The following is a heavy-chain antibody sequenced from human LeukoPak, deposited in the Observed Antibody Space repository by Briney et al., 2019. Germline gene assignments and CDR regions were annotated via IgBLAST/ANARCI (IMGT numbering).Heavy chain of an antibody. Sequence: SETLSLTCTVSGGSISSYYWSWIRQPPGKGLEWIGYIYYSGSTNYNPSLKSRVTTSVDTSKNQFSLKLSSVPAADTAVYYCARVPRLYYDSSGYSPYYFDYWGQGTLVTVSS. CDR2: IYYSGST. V-gene: IGHV4-59*01. CDR1: GGSISSYY. J-gene: IGHJ4*02. D-gene: IGHD3-22*01. CDR3: ARVPRLYYDSSGYSPYYFDY.